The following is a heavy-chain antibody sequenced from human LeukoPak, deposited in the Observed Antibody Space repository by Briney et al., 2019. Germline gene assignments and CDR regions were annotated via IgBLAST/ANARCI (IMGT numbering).Heavy chain of an antibody. Sequence: GGSLRLSCAASGFTVSRNYMSWVRQAPGKGLEWVSVIYSGGSTYYADSVKGRFTISRDNSQNTLYLQMNSLRVEDTAVYYCARSLGELSLAAAYWGQGILVTVSS. D-gene: IGHD3-16*02. V-gene: IGHV3-53*01. CDR3: ARSLGELSLAAAY. CDR1: GFTVSRNY. CDR2: IYSGGST. J-gene: IGHJ4*02.